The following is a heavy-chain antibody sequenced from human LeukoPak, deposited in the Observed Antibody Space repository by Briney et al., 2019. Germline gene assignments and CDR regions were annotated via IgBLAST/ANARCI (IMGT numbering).Heavy chain of an antibody. Sequence: GESLQISCKGSGYRFTDYWIAWVRQLPGKGLEWMGIIYPGDSDSRYSPSFQGQVTFSADKSISTAYLQWSSLKASDTAMYYCARHTRYLNSSSYYYYYYMDVWGKGTTVTVSS. V-gene: IGHV5-51*01. J-gene: IGHJ6*03. CDR3: ARHTRYLNSSSYYYYYYMDV. CDR2: IYPGDSDS. CDR1: GYRFTDYW. D-gene: IGHD6-6*01.